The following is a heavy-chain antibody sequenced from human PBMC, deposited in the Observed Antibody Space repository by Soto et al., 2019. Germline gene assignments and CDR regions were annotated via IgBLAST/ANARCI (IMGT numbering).Heavy chain of an antibody. CDR3: ARDDVLCDGGRCYGVPLDV. CDR2: IQHVGPT. D-gene: IGHD2-15*01. CDR1: GFTVSSKY. Sequence: EVQLVESGGGLVQPEGSLRLSCAASGFTVSSKYMSWVRQAPGKGLEWVSLIQHVGPTYYADSVKGRFTISRDTSENTVHLQMDSLRAEDTAVYYCARDDVLCDGGRCYGVPLDVWGKGTTGTVSS. V-gene: IGHV3-66*01. J-gene: IGHJ6*04.